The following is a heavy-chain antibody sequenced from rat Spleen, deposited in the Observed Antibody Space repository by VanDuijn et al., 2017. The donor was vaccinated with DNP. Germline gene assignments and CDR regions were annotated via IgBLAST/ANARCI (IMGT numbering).Heavy chain of an antibody. CDR3: ARRGYTTDSAMDA. J-gene: IGHJ4*01. Sequence: EVQLQESGPGLVEPSQSLSLTCSVTGYSITSNYWGWIRKFPGNKMEWIGHISYSGTTTYNPSLKSRISITRDTSKNQFFLQLNSVTTEDTATYYCARRGYTTDSAMDAWGQGTSVTVSS. CDR1: GYSITSNY. D-gene: IGHD1-6*01. V-gene: IGHV3-1*01. CDR2: ISYSGTT.